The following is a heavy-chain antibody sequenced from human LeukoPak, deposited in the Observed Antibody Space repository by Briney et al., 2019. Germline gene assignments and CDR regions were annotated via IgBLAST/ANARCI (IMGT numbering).Heavy chain of an antibody. J-gene: IGHJ4*02. Sequence: GGSLRLSCAASGFTFSSYAMSWVRQAPGKGLEWVSAISGSGGSTYYADSVKGRFTISRDNSKNTLYLQMNSLRAEDTAVYYCAIIPDIVVVVAATDDYWGQGTLVTVSS. CDR2: ISGSGGST. CDR1: GFTFSSYA. V-gene: IGHV3-23*01. D-gene: IGHD2-15*01. CDR3: AIIPDIVVVVAATDDY.